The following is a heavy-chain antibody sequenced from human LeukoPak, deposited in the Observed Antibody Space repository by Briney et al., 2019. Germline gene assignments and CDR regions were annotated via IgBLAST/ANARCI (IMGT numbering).Heavy chain of an antibody. CDR2: IYSGDSDT. CDR3: ARRGYDSSGYRDAFDI. V-gene: IGHV5-51*01. CDR1: GYSFTSYW. D-gene: IGHD3-22*01. Sequence: GESLKISCKGSGYSFTSYWIGWVRQMPGKGLEWMGIIYSGDSDTTYSPSFQGQVTISADKSISTAHLPWRSLQASDTAIYYCARRGYDSSGYRDAFDIWGQGTMVTVSS. J-gene: IGHJ3*02.